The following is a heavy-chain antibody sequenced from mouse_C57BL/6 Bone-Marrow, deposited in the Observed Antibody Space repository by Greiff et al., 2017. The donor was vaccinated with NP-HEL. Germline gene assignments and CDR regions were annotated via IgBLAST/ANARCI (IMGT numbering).Heavy chain of an antibody. V-gene: IGHV3-6*01. Sequence: ESGPGLVKPSQSLSLTCSVTGYSITSGYYWNWIRQFPGNKLEWMGYISYDGSNNYNPSLKNRISITRDTSKNQSFLKLNSVTTEDTATYYCARGGNYSAWFAYWGQGTLVTVSA. D-gene: IGHD2-1*01. CDR3: ARGGNYSAWFAY. CDR1: GYSITSGYY. J-gene: IGHJ3*01. CDR2: ISYDGSN.